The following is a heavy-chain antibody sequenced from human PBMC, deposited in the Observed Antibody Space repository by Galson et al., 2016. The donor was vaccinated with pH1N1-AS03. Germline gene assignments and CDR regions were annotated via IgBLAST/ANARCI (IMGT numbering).Heavy chain of an antibody. CDR1: GFTFDDYA. CDR3: TKGWDSES. CDR2: ISWNSGTI. Sequence: SLRLSCAGSGFTFDDYAMHWVRQAPGKGLEWVSGISWNSGTIGYTDSVKGRFTISRDNAKNSLYLQMNSLRAEDTALYYCTKGWDSESWGQGILVTVSS. D-gene: IGHD3-16*01. J-gene: IGHJ4*02. V-gene: IGHV3-9*01.